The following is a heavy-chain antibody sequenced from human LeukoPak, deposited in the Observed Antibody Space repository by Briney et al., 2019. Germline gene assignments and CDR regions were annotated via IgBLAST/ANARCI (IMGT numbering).Heavy chain of an antibody. CDR2: ISYSGSTNYDT. V-gene: IGHV4-59*08. Sequence: PSETLSLTCTVSGGSISGYYWSWIRQPPGKGLEWLGYISYSGSTNYDTKYNPSLKSRVTISIDTSTNQFSLKLSSVTAADTAVYYCASPLDGGSYYYWGQGTLVTVSS. J-gene: IGHJ4*02. CDR1: GGSISGYY. D-gene: IGHD1-26*01. CDR3: ASPLDGGSYYY.